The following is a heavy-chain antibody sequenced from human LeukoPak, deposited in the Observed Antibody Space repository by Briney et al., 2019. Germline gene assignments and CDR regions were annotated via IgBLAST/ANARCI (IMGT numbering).Heavy chain of an antibody. J-gene: IGHJ4*02. CDR1: GFIASSNY. Sequence: PGGSLRLSCTASGFIASSNYMSWVRQAPGKGLEWVSLIYSGGSTYYADSVMGRSTISRDKSNNTLYLQMNSLRAEDTAVYYCATGGRSGEAFESWGQGTLVTVSS. V-gene: IGHV3-53*01. CDR2: IYSGGST. CDR3: ATGGRSGEAFES. D-gene: IGHD3-10*01.